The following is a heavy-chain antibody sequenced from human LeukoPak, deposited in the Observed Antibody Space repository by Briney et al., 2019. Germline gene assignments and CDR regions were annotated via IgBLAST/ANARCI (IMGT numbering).Heavy chain of an antibody. V-gene: IGHV3-9*01. Sequence: GGSLRLSCAASGFTFDDCAMHWVRQAPGKGLEWVSGISWNSGSIGYADSVKGRFTISRDNAKNSLYLQMNSLRAEDTALYYCAKGVQALDYWGQGTLVTVSS. D-gene: IGHD3-10*01. J-gene: IGHJ4*02. CDR2: ISWNSGSI. CDR3: AKGVQALDY. CDR1: GFTFDDCA.